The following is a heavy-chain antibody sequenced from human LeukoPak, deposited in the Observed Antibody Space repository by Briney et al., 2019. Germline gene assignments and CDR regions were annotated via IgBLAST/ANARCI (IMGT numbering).Heavy chain of an antibody. Sequence: ASVKVSCKASGYTFTSYDINWVRQGTGQGLEWMGWMNPNSGNTGYAQKFQGRVTMTRNTSISTAYMELSSLRSEDTAVYYCARSALPNDAFDIWGQGTMVTVSS. CDR1: GYTFTSYD. CDR2: MNPNSGNT. J-gene: IGHJ3*02. V-gene: IGHV1-8*01. CDR3: ARSALPNDAFDI. D-gene: IGHD6-6*01.